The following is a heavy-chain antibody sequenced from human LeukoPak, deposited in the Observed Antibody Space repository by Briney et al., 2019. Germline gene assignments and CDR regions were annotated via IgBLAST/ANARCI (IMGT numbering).Heavy chain of an antibody. CDR3: ARGPRGIVVFRPFTWGYFQH. J-gene: IGHJ1*01. CDR2: INHSGST. D-gene: IGHD2-15*01. V-gene: IGHV4-34*01. Sequence: PSETLSLTCAVYGGSFSGYYWSGIRQPPGKGLEWIGEINHSGSTNYNPSLKSRVTISVDTSKNQFSLKLSSVTAADTAVYYCARGPRGIVVFRPFTWGYFQHWGRGTLVTFSS. CDR1: GGSFSGYY.